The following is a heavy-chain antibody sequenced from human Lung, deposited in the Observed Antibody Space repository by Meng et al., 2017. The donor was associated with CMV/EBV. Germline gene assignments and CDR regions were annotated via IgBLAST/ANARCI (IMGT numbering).Heavy chain of an antibody. V-gene: IGHV3-9*01. CDR2: INWNSGNI. J-gene: IGHJ4*02. CDR1: GFIFHDYT. D-gene: IGHD4-11*01. Sequence: SXRLXXTASGFIFHDYTMHWVRQVPGKGLEWVSGINWNSGNIFYADSVKGRFTISRDNAKNSLYLQMNSLRAEDTALYYCAKDVVGAATTYYFDYWGQGTXVTVAS. CDR3: AKDVVGAATTYYFDY.